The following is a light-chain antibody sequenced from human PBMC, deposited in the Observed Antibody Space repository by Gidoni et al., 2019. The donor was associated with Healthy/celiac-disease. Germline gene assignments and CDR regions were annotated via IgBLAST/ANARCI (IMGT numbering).Light chain of an antibody. CDR3: QQYNSNSMYT. V-gene: IGKV1-5*01. J-gene: IGKJ2*01. CDR2: DAS. Sequence: DIQMTLSPSTLSASVGDRVTITCRASQSISSWLAWYQQKPGKVPKLLIYDASSLESGVPSRFSGSGSGTEFTLTISSLQPDDFATYYCQQYNSNSMYTFXQXTKLEIK. CDR1: QSISSW.